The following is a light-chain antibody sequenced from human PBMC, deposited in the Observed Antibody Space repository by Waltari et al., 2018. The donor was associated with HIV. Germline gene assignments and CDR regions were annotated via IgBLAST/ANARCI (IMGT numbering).Light chain of an antibody. CDR2: DIN. J-gene: IGLJ2*01. Sequence: QSVLTQPPSVSGAPGQRVTLSCTGSNPNIGAGYGVTWHQHLPGAARKLPIYDINNRPSGVPYRFSGSKSGTSASLAITGLQVEDEGDYFCQSYDSSLNVIFGGGTKLTVL. V-gene: IGLV1-40*01. CDR3: QSYDSSLNVI. CDR1: NPNIGAGYG.